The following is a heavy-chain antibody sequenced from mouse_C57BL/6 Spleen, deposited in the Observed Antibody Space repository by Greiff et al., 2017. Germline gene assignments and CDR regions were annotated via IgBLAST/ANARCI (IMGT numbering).Heavy chain of an antibody. V-gene: IGHV1-66*01. D-gene: IGHD2-4*01. CDR1: GYSFTSYY. CDR2: IYPGSGNT. J-gene: IGHJ4*01. CDR3: AEEAHYEAMDY. Sequence: QVQLKESGPELVKPGASVKISCKASGYSFTSYYIHWVKQRPGQGLEWIGWIYPGSGNTKYNEKFKGKATLTADTSSSTAYMQLSSLTSEDSAVYYCAEEAHYEAMDYWGQGTSVTVSS.